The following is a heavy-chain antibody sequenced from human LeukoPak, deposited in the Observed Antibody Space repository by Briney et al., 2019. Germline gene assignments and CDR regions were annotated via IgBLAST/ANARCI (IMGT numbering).Heavy chain of an antibody. CDR2: IKQDGREK. CDR1: GFTLSSYW. J-gene: IGHJ6*04. V-gene: IGHV3-7*03. Sequence: GGSLRLSCAASGFTLSSYWMSWVRQAPGKGLEWVANIKQDGREKYYVDSVKGGFTISRDNAKNSLYLQMNSLRAEDTAVYYCARDLIGATIEGGNYYYGMDVWGKGTTVTVSS. D-gene: IGHD5-12*01. CDR3: ARDLIGATIEGGNYYYGMDV.